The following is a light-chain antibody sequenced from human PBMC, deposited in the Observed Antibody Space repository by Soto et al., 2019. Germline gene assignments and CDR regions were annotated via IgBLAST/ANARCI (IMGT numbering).Light chain of an antibody. CDR2: GAS. V-gene: IGKV3-20*01. J-gene: IGKJ2*01. CDR3: QQYGSQYI. CDR1: QSVGSGS. Sequence: EIVLTQSPGTLSLSPGERATLSCRASQSVGSGSLAWYQQRPGRAPRLLIYGASSRATGISDRFTGSGSGTDFTLTISRLEPEDFAVYYCQQYGSQYIFGQGTKLEIK.